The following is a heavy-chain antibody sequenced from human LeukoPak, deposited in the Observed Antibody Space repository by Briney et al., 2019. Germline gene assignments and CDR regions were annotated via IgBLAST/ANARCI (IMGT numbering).Heavy chain of an antibody. CDR1: GYTFTSYY. CDR3: ARGELMITFGGVIVAQFDH. D-gene: IGHD3-16*01. Sequence: ASVKVSCKASGYTFTSYYMHWVRQARGQGLEWMGIINPSGGSTSYAQKFQGRITMTRDTSTSTAYMELRSLRSDDTAVYYCARGELMITFGGVIVAQFDHWGQGTLVTVSS. J-gene: IGHJ4*02. CDR2: INPSGGST. V-gene: IGHV1-46*01.